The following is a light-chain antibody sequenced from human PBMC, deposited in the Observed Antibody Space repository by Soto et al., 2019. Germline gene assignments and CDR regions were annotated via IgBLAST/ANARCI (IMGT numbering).Light chain of an antibody. CDR2: FAS. Sequence: DIQMTQSPSSLSASVGDRVTITCRASQTVDKYLNWYQQKPGEAPKLLMFFASTLQSGVPSRFIGSGTGTDFTLTISSLQPEDVAAYYCHQSYSTPHTFGQGTKVEIK. V-gene: IGKV1-39*01. CDR1: QTVDKY. J-gene: IGKJ2*01. CDR3: HQSYSTPHT.